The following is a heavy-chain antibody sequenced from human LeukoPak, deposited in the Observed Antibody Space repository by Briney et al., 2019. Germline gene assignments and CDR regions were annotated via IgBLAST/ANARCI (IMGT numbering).Heavy chain of an antibody. CDR3: AKSAVTTSYYNYGMDV. V-gene: IGHV3-23*01. J-gene: IGHJ6*02. CDR1: GFTFSSYG. CDR2: FRGSGRST. Sequence: GGSLRLSCAASGFTFSSYGMSWVRQAPGKGLEWVSAFRGSGRSTYYADSVKGRFTISRDNSKNTLYLQMNSLRAEDTALYYCAKSAVTTSYYNYGMDVWRQGTKVTVSS. D-gene: IGHD4-17*01.